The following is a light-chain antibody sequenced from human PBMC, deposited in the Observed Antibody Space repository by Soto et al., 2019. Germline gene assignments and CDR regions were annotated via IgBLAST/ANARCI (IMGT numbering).Light chain of an antibody. CDR3: QQWNRYPR. V-gene: IGKV1-9*01. Sequence: IQLTQSPSSLSASIGDRVTITCRASQAIRNYLAWYQQKPGQAPKLLIYSATTLQSEVPSRFSGSGSGTEFTLTINSLQPEDFATYYCQQWNRYPRFGQGTKVEIK. CDR2: SAT. J-gene: IGKJ1*01. CDR1: QAIRNY.